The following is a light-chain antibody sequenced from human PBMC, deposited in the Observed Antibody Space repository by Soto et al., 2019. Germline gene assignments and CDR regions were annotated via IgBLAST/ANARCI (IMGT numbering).Light chain of an antibody. V-gene: IGKV3-15*01. CDR3: QQYNSWPPIT. CDR1: QTVNNK. CDR2: GAS. Sequence: EILMTQSPATLSVSPGERATLSCRATQTVNNKVVWYQHKPGQAPRLLIYGASTRATGIPARFSGSGSGTEFTLSISSLQSEDFAVYYCQQYNSWPPITFDQGTRLEIK. J-gene: IGKJ5*01.